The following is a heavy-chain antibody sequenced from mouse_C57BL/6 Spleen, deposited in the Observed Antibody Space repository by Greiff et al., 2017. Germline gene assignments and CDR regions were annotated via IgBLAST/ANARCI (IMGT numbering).Heavy chain of an antibody. V-gene: IGHV1-59*01. CDR3: ARCLEGYSNYGVYYFDV. Sequence: QVQLQQSGAELVRPGTSVKLSCKASGYTFTSYWMHWVKQRPGQGLEWIGVIDPSDSYTNYNQKFKGKATLTVDTSSSTAYMQLSSLTSEDSAVYYCARCLEGYSNYGVYYFDVWGQGTTLTVSS. CDR2: IDPSDSYT. D-gene: IGHD2-5*01. CDR1: GYTFTSYW. J-gene: IGHJ2*01.